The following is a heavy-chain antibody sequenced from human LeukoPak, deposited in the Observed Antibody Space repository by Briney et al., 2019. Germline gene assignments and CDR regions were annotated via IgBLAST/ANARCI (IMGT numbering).Heavy chain of an antibody. CDR1: GYTFTGYY. CDR2: INAGNGNT. D-gene: IGHD2-2*01. CDR3: ARAPRGNSGYCSSTSCTDHRYNWFDP. Sequence: ASVKVSCKASGYTFTGYYMHWVRQAPGQRLEWMGWINAGNGNTKYSQKFQGRVTITRDTSASTAYMEVSSLRSEDTAVYYCARAPRGNSGYCSSTSCTDHRYNWFDPWGQGTLVTVSS. V-gene: IGHV1-3*01. J-gene: IGHJ5*02.